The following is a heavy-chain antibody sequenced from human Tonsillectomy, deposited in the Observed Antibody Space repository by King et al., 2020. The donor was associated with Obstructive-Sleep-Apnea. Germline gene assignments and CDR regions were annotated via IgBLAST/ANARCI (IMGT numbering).Heavy chain of an antibody. CDR3: AKDAYYYDSSGYNDY. V-gene: IGHV3-23*04. CDR2: IIGSGGST. CDR1: GFTFSSYA. Sequence: VQLVESGGGLVQPGGSLRLSCAASGFTFSSYAMSWVRQAPGKGLEWVSAIIGSGGSTYYADSVKGRVAISRDNSKKPLSLQMNSLRAEDTAVYYCAKDAYYYDSSGYNDYWGQGTLVTVSS. J-gene: IGHJ4*02. D-gene: IGHD3-22*01.